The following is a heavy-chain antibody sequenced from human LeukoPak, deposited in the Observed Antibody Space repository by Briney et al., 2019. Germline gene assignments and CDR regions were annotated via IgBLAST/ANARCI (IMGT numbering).Heavy chain of an antibody. J-gene: IGHJ4*02. D-gene: IGHD5-12*01. CDR2: ISSSSSYT. V-gene: IGHV3-11*06. CDR1: GFTFSDYY. CDR3: ARVGGYSGYDSPLGIYFDY. Sequence: PGGSLRLSCAASGFTFSDYYMSWIRQAPGKGLEWVSDISSSSSYTNYADSVKGRFTISRDNAKNSLYLQMNSLRAEDTAVYYCARVGGYSGYDSPLGIYFDYWGQGTLVTVSS.